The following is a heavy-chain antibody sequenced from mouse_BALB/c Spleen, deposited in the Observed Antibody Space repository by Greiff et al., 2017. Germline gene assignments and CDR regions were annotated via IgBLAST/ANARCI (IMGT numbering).Heavy chain of an antibody. CDR3: ARDYDYDRGGYAMDY. CDR2: ISDGGSYT. J-gene: IGHJ4*01. D-gene: IGHD2-4*01. Sequence: EVKLVESGGGLVKPGGSLKLSCAASGFTFSDYYMYWVRQTPEKRLEWVATISDGGSYTYYPDSVKGRFTISRDNAKNNLYLQMSSLKSEDTAMYYCARDYDYDRGGYAMDYWGQGTSVTVSS. CDR1: GFTFSDYY. V-gene: IGHV5-4*02.